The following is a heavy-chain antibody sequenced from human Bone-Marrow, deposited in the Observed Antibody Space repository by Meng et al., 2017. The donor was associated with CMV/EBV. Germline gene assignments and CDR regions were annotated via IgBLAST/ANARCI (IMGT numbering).Heavy chain of an antibody. CDR3: ARGGWDSGSYQVGTPGFDP. CDR1: GGTFSSYA. Sequence: SVKVSCKASGGTFSSYAISWVRQAPGQGLEWMGGIIPIFGTANYAQKFQGRVTITTDESTSTAYMELSSLRSEDTAVYYCARGGWDSGSYQVGTPGFDPWGQGNLVTVSS. J-gene: IGHJ5*02. CDR2: IIPIFGTA. D-gene: IGHD1-26*01. V-gene: IGHV1-69*05.